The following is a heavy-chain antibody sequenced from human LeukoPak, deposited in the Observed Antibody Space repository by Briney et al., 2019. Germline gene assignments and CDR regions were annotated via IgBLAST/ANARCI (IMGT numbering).Heavy chain of an antibody. CDR2: ISGSGDST. V-gene: IGHV3-23*01. CDR1: GFTFSSYA. D-gene: IGHD6-13*01. J-gene: IGHJ4*02. CDR3: AKRIGYSSSWCLDY. Sequence: GGSLRLSCAASGFTFSSYAMSWVRQAPGKGLECVSIISGSGDSTYYADSVKGRFTISRDNSKNTLYLQMNSLRAEDTAVYYCAKRIGYSSSWCLDYWGQGALVTVSS.